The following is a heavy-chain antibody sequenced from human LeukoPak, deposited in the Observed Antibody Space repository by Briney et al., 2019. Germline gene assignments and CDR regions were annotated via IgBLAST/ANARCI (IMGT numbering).Heavy chain of an antibody. J-gene: IGHJ4*02. CDR3: ARRSPRDGQSFYFDF. V-gene: IGHV3-15*01. CDR2: IKSKTDGGTT. Sequence: GGSLRLSCAASGFTFSNAWMSWVRQAPGKGLEWVGRIKSKTDGGTTDYAAPVKGRFTISRDDSQNTAYLQMNSLKTEDTAVYYCARRSPRDGQSFYFDFWGQGILVTVSS. CDR1: GFTFSNAW. D-gene: IGHD5-24*01.